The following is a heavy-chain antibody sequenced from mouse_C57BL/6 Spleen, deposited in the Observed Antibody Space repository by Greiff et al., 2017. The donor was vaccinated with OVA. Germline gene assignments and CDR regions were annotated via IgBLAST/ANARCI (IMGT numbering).Heavy chain of an antibody. D-gene: IGHD2-4*01. Sequence: EVQLQQSGPGLVKPSQSLSLTCSVTGYSITSGYYWNWIRQFPGNKLEWMGYISYDGSNNYNPSLKNRISITRDTSKNQFFLKLNSVTTEDTATYYCARVYDYDVAYWGQGTLVTVSA. CDR2: ISYDGSN. CDR3: ARVYDYDVAY. V-gene: IGHV3-6*01. CDR1: GYSITSGYY. J-gene: IGHJ3*01.